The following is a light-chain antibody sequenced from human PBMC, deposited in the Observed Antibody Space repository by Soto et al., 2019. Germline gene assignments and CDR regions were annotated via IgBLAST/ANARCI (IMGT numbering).Light chain of an antibody. J-gene: IGLJ2*01. CDR2: KDT. Sequence: SYELTQPPSVSVSPGQTARVTCSGAALPKQYVYWYQQKPGQAPGVVIYKDTERPSGIPERFSGSSSGTTVTLTISGVQAEDEADYYCQSSDSSGTYVVFGGGTQLTVL. V-gene: IGLV3-25*02. CDR1: ALPKQY. CDR3: QSSDSSGTYVV.